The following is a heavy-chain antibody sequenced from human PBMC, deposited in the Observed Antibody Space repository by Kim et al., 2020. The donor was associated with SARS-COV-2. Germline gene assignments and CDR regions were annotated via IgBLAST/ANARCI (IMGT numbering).Heavy chain of an antibody. Sequence: GGSLRLSCVVSGFTFRNYAMSWVRQAPGKGLEWVSGISGNGDRTYNADSVKGRFTIYRDNSKNMLFLEINSLGDEDTAVYYCAKSPGLGQCSGGSCGYFDPWGPGTLVTVSS. J-gene: IGHJ5*01. V-gene: IGHV3-23*01. CDR2: ISGNGDRT. CDR1: GFTFRNYA. CDR3: AKSPGLGQCSGGSCGYFDP. D-gene: IGHD2-15*01.